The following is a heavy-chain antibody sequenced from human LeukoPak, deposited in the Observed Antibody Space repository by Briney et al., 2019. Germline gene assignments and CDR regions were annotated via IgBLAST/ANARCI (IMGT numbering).Heavy chain of an antibody. CDR3: ARGDSSGWYPIAFDY. J-gene: IGHJ4*02. CDR2: INPNSGGT. Sequence: RASVKVSCKASGYTFTGYYMHWVRQAPGQGLEWMGWINPNSGGTNYAQKFQGRVTMTRDTSISTAYMELSRLRSDDTAVYYCARGDSSGWYPIAFDYWGQGTLVTVSS. CDR1: GYTFTGYY. V-gene: IGHV1-2*02. D-gene: IGHD6-19*01.